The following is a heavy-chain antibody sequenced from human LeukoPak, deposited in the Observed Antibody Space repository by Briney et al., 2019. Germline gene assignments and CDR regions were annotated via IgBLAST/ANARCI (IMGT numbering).Heavy chain of an antibody. CDR1: GYSFTNYW. CDR3: TRLGDYGGNSLDY. V-gene: IGHV5-51*01. D-gene: IGHD4-23*01. Sequence: GESLKISCKGSGYSFTNYWIGWVRQTPGKGLEWMGIIYPGDSDTRYSPSFQGQVTISADKSISTAYLQWSSLKASDTAMYYCTRLGDYGGNSLDYWAQGTLVTVSS. J-gene: IGHJ4*02. CDR2: IYPGDSDT.